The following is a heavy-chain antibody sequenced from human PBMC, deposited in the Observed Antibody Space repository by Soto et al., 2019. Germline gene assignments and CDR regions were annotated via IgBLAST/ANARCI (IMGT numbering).Heavy chain of an antibody. D-gene: IGHD6-19*01. J-gene: IGHJ4*02. V-gene: IGHV4-34*01. CDR3: ARDIAVAGTGY. CDR1: GGSFSCYY. Sequence: SETLSLTCAVYGGSFSCYYWSWIRQPPGKGLEWIGEINHSGSTNYNPSLKSRVTISVDTSKNQFSLKLSSVTAADTAVYYCARDIAVAGTGYWGQGTLVTVSS. CDR2: INHSGST.